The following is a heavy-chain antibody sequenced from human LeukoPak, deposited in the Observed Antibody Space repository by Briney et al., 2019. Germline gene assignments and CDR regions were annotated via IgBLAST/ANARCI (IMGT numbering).Heavy chain of an antibody. V-gene: IGHV4-39*01. CDR2: IYYSGST. D-gene: IGHD6-19*01. CDR1: GGSIRSSSYY. Sequence: SETLSLTCTVPGGSIRSSSYYWGWIRQPPGKGLEWIGSIYYSGSTYYNASLKSRGTISVDTSKNQFSLKLNSVTAADTAVYFCARQVVAVAGTGYFDYWGQGTLVTVSS. J-gene: IGHJ4*02. CDR3: ARQVVAVAGTGYFDY.